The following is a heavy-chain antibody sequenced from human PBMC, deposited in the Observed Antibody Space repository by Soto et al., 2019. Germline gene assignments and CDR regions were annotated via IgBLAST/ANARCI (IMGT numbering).Heavy chain of an antibody. CDR2: ISYDGSNR. Sequence: QVQLVESGGGVVQPGRSVRLSCAASGFTFSSFGMHWVRQAPGKGLEWVAIISYDGSNRYYGDSVKGRITISRDNSKNTVYLEMNNLRVEDTAVYYCAKGGVPAGMPGYYYMDVWGKGIAVNISS. J-gene: IGHJ6*03. D-gene: IGHD2-2*01. CDR1: GFTFSSFG. CDR3: AKGGVPAGMPGYYYMDV. V-gene: IGHV3-30*18.